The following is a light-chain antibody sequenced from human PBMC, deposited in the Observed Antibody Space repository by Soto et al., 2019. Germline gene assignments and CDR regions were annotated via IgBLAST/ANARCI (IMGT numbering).Light chain of an antibody. V-gene: IGLV2-8*01. CDR2: EVS. J-gene: IGLJ3*02. CDR1: SNDVGDYNY. CDR3: QAYDYSLTAFV. Sequence: QSALTQPPSASGSPGQSVTISCTGTSNDVGDYNYVSWYQQHPGKAPKLMIYEVSKRPSGVPGRFSGSKSGNTASLTVSGLQAEDEADYYCQAYDYSLTAFVFGGGTKVTVL.